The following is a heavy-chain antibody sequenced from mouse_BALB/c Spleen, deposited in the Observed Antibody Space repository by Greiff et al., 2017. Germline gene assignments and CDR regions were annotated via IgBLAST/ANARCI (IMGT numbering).Heavy chain of an antibody. Sequence: QVQLKESGAELVRPGVSVKISCKGSGYTFTDYAMHWVKQSHAKSLEWIGVISTYYGDASYNQKFKGKATMTVDKSSSTAYMELARLTSEDSAIYYCAREGGTLFAYWGQGTLVTVSA. V-gene: IGHV1S137*01. CDR3: AREGGTLFAY. CDR1: GYTFTDYA. D-gene: IGHD1-1*02. CDR2: ISTYYGDA. J-gene: IGHJ3*01.